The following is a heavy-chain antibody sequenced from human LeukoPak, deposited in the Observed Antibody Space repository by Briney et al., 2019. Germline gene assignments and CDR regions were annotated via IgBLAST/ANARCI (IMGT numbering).Heavy chain of an antibody. D-gene: IGHD1-20*01. CDR3: AKVGTRYNWNLAAVDI. CDR1: GFTFSSYA. Sequence: SGVSLRLFCTASGFTFSSYAMSWVRQAPGKELEWVSAISGSGGSTYYADSVEGRFTISRDNSKNTVYLQMNSLRAEGTAVYYCAKVGTRYNWNLAAVDIWAQGTIVTVPS. V-gene: IGHV3-23*01. CDR2: ISGSGGST. J-gene: IGHJ3*02.